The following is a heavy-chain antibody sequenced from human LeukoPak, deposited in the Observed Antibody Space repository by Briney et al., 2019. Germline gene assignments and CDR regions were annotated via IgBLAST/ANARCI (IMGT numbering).Heavy chain of an antibody. J-gene: IGHJ5*02. CDR1: GYTFTGYY. CDR2: INPNSGGT. Sequence: GASVKVSCKASGYTFTGYYMHWVRRAPGQGLEWMGWINPNSGGTNYAQKFQGRVTMTRDTSISTAYMELSRLRSDDTAVYYCARRIAAAGTSWFDPWGQGTLVTVSS. CDR3: ARRIAAAGTSWFDP. D-gene: IGHD6-13*01. V-gene: IGHV1-2*02.